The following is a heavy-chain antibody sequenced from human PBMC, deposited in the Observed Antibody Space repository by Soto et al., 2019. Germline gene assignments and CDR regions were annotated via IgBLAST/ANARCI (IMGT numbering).Heavy chain of an antibody. D-gene: IGHD5-12*01. J-gene: IGHJ6*02. CDR2: LIPIFPTP. CDR3: ARDKDWLQFGGNYYYAMDV. CDR1: GGTFGDSA. V-gene: IGHV1-69*12. Sequence: QVQMVQSGAEVKKPGSSVTVSCKASGGTFGDSASSGVRQAPGQELEWMGGLIPIFPTPDYAQKFQGRVTITADESTRTAYPELTILISEDTAVYDGARDKDWLQFGGNYYYAMDVWGQGTMVTVSS.